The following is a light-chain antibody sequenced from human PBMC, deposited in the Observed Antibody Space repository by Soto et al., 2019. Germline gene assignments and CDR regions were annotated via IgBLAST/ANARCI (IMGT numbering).Light chain of an antibody. CDR1: SSNIGAGYD. J-gene: IGLJ3*02. Sequence: QSVLTQPPSVSGAPGQGVTISCAGTSSNIGAGYDVHWYQQVPGTAPKLLIYTNSNRPSAVPDRFSGSKSCTSASLAITGGHPADEDDYYCYCSYTSLSAQVFGAGTKLTVL. CDR3: YCSYTSLSAQV. CDR2: TNS. V-gene: IGLV1-40*01.